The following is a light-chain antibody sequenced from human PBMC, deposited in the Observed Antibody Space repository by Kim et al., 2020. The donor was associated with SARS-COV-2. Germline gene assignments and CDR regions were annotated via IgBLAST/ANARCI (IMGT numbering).Light chain of an antibody. CDR1: TGAVTSGFL. CDR3: LLYYGSTWV. V-gene: IGLV7-43*01. Sequence: PGGPVTLAFPSSTGAVTSGFLANWFQQKPGQAPRALIYKTTNRHSWTPARFSGSLVGGKAALTLSGVQAEDEADYYCLLYYGSTWVFGGGTKLTVL. CDR2: KTT. J-gene: IGLJ3*02.